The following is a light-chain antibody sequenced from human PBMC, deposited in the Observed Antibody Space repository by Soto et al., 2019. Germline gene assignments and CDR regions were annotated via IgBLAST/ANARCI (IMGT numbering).Light chain of an antibody. CDR3: QQSSSTPLT. J-gene: IGKJ4*01. V-gene: IGKV1-39*01. CDR1: ETISHY. Sequence: IHMTQSPSSLSASVGDRVTLTCRASETISHYLNWYQQKPGKAPKLLVYGASKLQSGVPSRFSASGSGTDFTLTITSLRTEDFATYYCQQSSSTPLTFGGGTKVEVK. CDR2: GAS.